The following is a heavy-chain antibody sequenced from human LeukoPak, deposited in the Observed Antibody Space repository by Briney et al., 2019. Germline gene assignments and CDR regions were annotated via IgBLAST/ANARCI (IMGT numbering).Heavy chain of an antibody. CDR3: AKEQTSSGFFDY. Sequence: GGSLRLSCAASRFTFNSYGMHWVRQAPGKGLEWVAVISYDGRNKNYADSVKGRFTISRDNSKNTLYLQMNSLRAEDRAVYYCAKEQTSSGFFDYWGQGTLVTVSS. V-gene: IGHV3-30*18. D-gene: IGHD2-2*01. CDR2: ISYDGRNK. CDR1: RFTFNSYG. J-gene: IGHJ4*02.